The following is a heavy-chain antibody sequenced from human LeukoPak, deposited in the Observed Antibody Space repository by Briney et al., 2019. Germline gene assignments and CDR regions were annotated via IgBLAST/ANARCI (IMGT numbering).Heavy chain of an antibody. CDR3: ARVGFGGYSYGYVDF. V-gene: IGHV4-39*01. Sequence: SETLSLTCTVSGDSISSTTYFWDWIRQPPGKGLEWIGNIYNSASTHYNPSLKSRVTISVDTSKNQFSLRLSSVTAADTAVYYCARVGFGGYSYGYVDFWGQGTLVTVSS. J-gene: IGHJ4*02. D-gene: IGHD5-18*01. CDR1: GDSISSTTYF. CDR2: IYNSAST.